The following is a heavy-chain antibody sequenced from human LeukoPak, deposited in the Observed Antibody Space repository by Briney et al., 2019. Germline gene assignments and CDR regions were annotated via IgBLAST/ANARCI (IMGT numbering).Heavy chain of an antibody. CDR1: GGSISSYY. CDR3: ARGIYRIQLWCVNYMDV. J-gene: IGHJ6*03. D-gene: IGHD5-18*01. Sequence: SETLSLTCTVSGGSISSYYWSWIRQPPGKGLEWIGYIYYSGSTNYNPSLKSRVTISVDTSKNQFSLKLSSVTAADTAVYYCARGIYRIQLWCVNYMDVWGQGTMVTVSS. CDR2: IYYSGST. V-gene: IGHV4-59*01.